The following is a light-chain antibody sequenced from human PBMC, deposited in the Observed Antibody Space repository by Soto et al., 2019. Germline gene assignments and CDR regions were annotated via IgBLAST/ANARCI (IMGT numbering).Light chain of an antibody. J-gene: IGKJ2*01. CDR3: QQRSNWPRNT. Sequence: EIVLTQSPATVSLSPGERATLSCRASQTVSRHLAWYQQKPGQAPRLLIYDISNRDTGLPARFSGSGSGTDFPLTIISLQPEQSAVYYCQQRSNWPRNTFGEGNKLEIK. CDR2: DIS. CDR1: QTVSRH. V-gene: IGKV3-11*01.